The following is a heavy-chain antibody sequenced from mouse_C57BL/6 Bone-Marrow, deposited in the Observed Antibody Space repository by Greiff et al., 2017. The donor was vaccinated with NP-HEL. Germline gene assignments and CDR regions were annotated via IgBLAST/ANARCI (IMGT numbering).Heavy chain of an antibody. Sequence: QVQLQQSGPELVKPGASVKLSCKASGYTFTSYDINWVKQRPGQGLEWIGWIYPRDGSTKYNEKFKGKATLTVDTSSSTAYMELHSLTSEDSAVYFCAADSSGLLYYAMDYWGQGTSVTVSS. J-gene: IGHJ4*01. CDR3: AADSSGLLYYAMDY. V-gene: IGHV1-85*01. CDR1: GYTFTSYD. CDR2: IYPRDGST. D-gene: IGHD3-2*02.